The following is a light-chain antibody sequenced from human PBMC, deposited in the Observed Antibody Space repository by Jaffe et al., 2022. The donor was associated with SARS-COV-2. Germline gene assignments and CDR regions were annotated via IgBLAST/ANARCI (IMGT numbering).Light chain of an antibody. CDR3: ETWDGMTAV. J-gene: IGLJ3*02. CDR1: SSNIGNNY. Sequence: QSVLTQPPSVSAAPGQKVTISCSGSSSNIGNNYVSWYQQFPGTAPKLLIYDNNRRPSGIPDRFSGSRSGTSATLGITGLQTGDEADYYCETWDGMTAVFGGGTKLTVL. V-gene: IGLV1-51*01. CDR2: DNN.